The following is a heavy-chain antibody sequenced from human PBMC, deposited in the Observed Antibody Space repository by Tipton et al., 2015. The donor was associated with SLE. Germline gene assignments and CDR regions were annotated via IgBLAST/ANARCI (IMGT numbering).Heavy chain of an antibody. D-gene: IGHD6-19*01. J-gene: IGHJ4*02. Sequence: TLSLTCSVSGGSISSKYWSWIRQAPGKGLEWIGYVDYIGSTNYNPSLKSRLTILVHRYKNQFSLKLSSVTAADTAVYFCARTPGSGWQYYFDCWGQGTLVTVSS. CDR1: GGSISSKY. CDR2: VDYIGST. V-gene: IGHV4-59*01. CDR3: ARTPGSGWQYYFDC.